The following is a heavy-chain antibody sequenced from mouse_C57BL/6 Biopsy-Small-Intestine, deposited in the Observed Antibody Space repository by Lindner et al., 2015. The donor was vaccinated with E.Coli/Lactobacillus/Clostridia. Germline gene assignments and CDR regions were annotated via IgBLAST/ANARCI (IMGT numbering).Heavy chain of an antibody. CDR2: INPNTGGT. J-gene: IGHJ4*01. Sequence: SVKVSCKASGYTFTGYYMHWVRQAPGQGLEWMGRINPNTGGTNYAQNFQGRVTMTRDTSISTAYMELSRLRSDDTAVYYCARDKYYLMTTFRDAFDNWGQGTLVTVSS. V-gene: IGHV1-18*01. CDR1: GYTFTGYY. CDR3: ARDKYYLMTTFRDAFDN. D-gene: IGHD1-1*01.